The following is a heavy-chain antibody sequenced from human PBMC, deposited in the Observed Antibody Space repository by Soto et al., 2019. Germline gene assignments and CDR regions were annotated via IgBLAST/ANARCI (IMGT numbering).Heavy chain of an antibody. CDR1: GFTVSSSY. Sequence: GGSLRLSCAVSGFTVSSSYMSWVRQAPGKGLEWVSVIYRDGSTYYADSVKGRFTISRDNSKNTLYLQMNSLRVDDTAVYYCAREWSIYGDWWFDPWGQGTLVTVSS. D-gene: IGHD4-17*01. V-gene: IGHV3-53*01. J-gene: IGHJ5*02. CDR2: IYRDGST. CDR3: AREWSIYGDWWFDP.